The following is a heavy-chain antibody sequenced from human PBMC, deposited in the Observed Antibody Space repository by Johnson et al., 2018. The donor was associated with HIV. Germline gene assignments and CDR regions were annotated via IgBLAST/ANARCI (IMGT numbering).Heavy chain of an antibody. Sequence: VQLVESGGGLVQPGGSLRLSCAASGFTVSSNYMSWVRQAPGKGLEWVSIVYSGGNTYYTDSVKGRFTISRDNAKNSPYLQMSSLRAEDTAIYYCARPNRPQYRSTFDIWGQGTKVTGSS. CDR1: GFTVSSNY. J-gene: IGHJ3*02. CDR2: VYSGGNT. V-gene: IGHV3-66*04. CDR3: ARPNRPQYRSTFDI. D-gene: IGHD6-13*01.